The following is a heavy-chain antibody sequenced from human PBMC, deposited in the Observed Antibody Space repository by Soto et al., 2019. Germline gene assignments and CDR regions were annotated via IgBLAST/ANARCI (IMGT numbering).Heavy chain of an antibody. Sequence: QVQLVQSGAEVKKPGASVKVSCKASGYTFTSYAMHWVRQAPGQRLEWMGWINAGNGNTKYSQKFQGGVTITRDTSASTAYMELSSLRSEDTAVYYCARDLGGSYFYYYYGMDVWGQGTTVTVSS. D-gene: IGHD1-26*01. CDR3: ARDLGGSYFYYYYGMDV. CDR2: INAGNGNT. J-gene: IGHJ6*02. V-gene: IGHV1-3*01. CDR1: GYTFTSYA.